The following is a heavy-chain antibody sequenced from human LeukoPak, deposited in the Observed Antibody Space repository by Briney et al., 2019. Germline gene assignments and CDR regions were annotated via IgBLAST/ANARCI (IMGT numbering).Heavy chain of an antibody. CDR1: GGSITSDGYY. D-gene: IGHD2-2*01. CDR3: ARGRIVVVPPAGVGDWFDP. J-gene: IGHJ5*02. Sequence: PSETLSLTCTVSGGSITSDGYYWSWIRQHLGKGLEWIGYISYIGNSYYNPSLKSRVTVSSDTSKNQFSLRLNSVTAADTAVYYCARGRIVVVPPAGVGDWFDPWGQGTLVTVSS. CDR2: ISYIGNS. V-gene: IGHV4-31*03.